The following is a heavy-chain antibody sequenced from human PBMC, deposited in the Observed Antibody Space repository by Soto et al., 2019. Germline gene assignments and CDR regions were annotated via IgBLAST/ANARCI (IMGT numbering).Heavy chain of an antibody. J-gene: IGHJ4*02. CDR3: ARVHSSSYHYFDY. V-gene: IGHV4-39*01. CDR2: IYYSGST. CDR1: GGSISSSSYY. D-gene: IGHD6-13*01. Sequence: PSETLSLTCTVSGGSISSSSYYWGWIRQPPGKGLEWIGSIYYSGSTYYNPSLKSRVTISVGTSKNQFSLKLSSVTAADTAVYYCARVHSSSYHYFDYWGQGTVVTVSS.